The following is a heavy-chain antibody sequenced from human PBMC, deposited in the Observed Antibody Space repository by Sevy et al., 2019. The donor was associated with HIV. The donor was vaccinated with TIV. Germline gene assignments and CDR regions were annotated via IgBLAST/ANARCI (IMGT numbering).Heavy chain of an antibody. Sequence: GGSLRLSCAASGFSFHEYAMHWVRQAPGKGLEWVAGISWNSGSIGYADSVKGRFTISRDNTRQSIHLQMNSLRADDTALYYCAKDLNRGSDSLNCYSYYFYYYGLDVWGQGTTVTVSS. V-gene: IGHV3-9*01. J-gene: IGHJ6*02. D-gene: IGHD2-21*02. CDR1: GFSFHEYA. CDR2: ISWNSGSI. CDR3: AKDLNRGSDSLNCYSYYFYYYGLDV.